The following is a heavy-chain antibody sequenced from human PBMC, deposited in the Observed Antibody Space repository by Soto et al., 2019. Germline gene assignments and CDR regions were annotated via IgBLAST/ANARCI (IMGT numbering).Heavy chain of an antibody. CDR2: IYYSGST. V-gene: IGHV4-39*01. CDR3: ARHVRRYSSSSLVGLGGADY. D-gene: IGHD6-6*01. CDR1: GGSISSSSYY. Sequence: SETLSLTCTVSGGSISSSSYYWGWIRQPPGKGLEWIGSIYYSGSTYYNPSLKSRVTISVDTSKNQFSLKLSSVTAADTAVYYCARHVRRYSSSSLVGLGGADYWGQGTLVTVSS. J-gene: IGHJ4*02.